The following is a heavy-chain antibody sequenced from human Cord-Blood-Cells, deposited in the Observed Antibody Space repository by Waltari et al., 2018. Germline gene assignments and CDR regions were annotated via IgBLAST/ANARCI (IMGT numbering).Heavy chain of an antibody. CDR2: IYYSGST. CDR3: ARLLSGSYYYYYGMDV. Sequence: QVQLQESGPGLVKPSETLSLTCTVSGGSISSYYWSWIRQPPGKGLEWIGYIYYSGSTNYNPSLKSRVTISVDTSNNQFSLKLSSVTAADTAVYYCARLLSGSYYYYYGMDVWGQGTTVTVSS. V-gene: IGHV4-59*01. CDR1: GGSISSYY. J-gene: IGHJ6*02. D-gene: IGHD1-26*01.